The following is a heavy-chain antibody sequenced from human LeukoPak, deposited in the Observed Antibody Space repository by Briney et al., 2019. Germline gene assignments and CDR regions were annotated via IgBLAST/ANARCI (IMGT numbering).Heavy chain of an antibody. J-gene: IGHJ4*02. CDR1: GGTFSNYA. CDR2: IIPIFGTA. V-gene: IGHV1-69*13. Sequence: ATVKVSCKASGGTFSNYAISWVRQAPGQGLEWMGGIIPIFGTANYAQKFQGRVTITADESTSTAYMELSSLRSEDTAVYYCARSKEGSYGTRGGYYFDYWGQGTLVTVSS. CDR3: ARSKEGSYGTRGGYYFDY. D-gene: IGHD5-18*01.